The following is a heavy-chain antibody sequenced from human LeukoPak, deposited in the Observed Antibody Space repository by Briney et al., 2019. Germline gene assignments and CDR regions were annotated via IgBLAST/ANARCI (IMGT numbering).Heavy chain of an antibody. CDR3: ATDGDDYGDSQGAFDI. Sequence: SVKVSCKASGGTFSSYAISWVRQAPGQGLEWMGGIIPIFGTTIYAQKFQGRVTMTEDTSTDTAYMELSSLRSEDTAVYYCATDGDDYGDSQGAFDIWGQGTMVTVSS. CDR1: GGTFSSYA. D-gene: IGHD4-17*01. V-gene: IGHV1-69*06. CDR2: IIPIFGTT. J-gene: IGHJ3*02.